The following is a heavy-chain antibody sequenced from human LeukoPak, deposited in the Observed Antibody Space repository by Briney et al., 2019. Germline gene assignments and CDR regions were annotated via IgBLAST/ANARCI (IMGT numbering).Heavy chain of an antibody. CDR3: ARDPGVVVPAAIDY. J-gene: IGHJ4*02. CDR2: ISAYNGNT. Sequence: VASVKVSCKASGYTFTSYGIGWVRQAPGQGLEWMGWISAYNGNTNYAQKLQGRVTMTTDTSTSTAYIELRSLRSDDTAVYYCARDPGVVVPAAIDYWGQGTLVTVSS. V-gene: IGHV1-18*01. D-gene: IGHD2-2*01. CDR1: GYTFTSYG.